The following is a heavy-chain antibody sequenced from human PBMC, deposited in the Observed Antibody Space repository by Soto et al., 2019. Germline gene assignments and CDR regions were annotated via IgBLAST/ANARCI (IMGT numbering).Heavy chain of an antibody. CDR1: GFSFSDYE. J-gene: IGHJ6*02. CDR3: ARDAFEIYYKFGLDV. Sequence: GGSLRLSCAASGFSFSDYEMNWVRQTPGKGLEWPSYISSSGGTIKYADSVKGRFTISRDNAKNSLYLQMHSLRADDTAVYYCARDAFEIYYKFGLDVWGQGTPVTVSS. D-gene: IGHD3-10*01. V-gene: IGHV3-48*03. CDR2: ISSSGGTI.